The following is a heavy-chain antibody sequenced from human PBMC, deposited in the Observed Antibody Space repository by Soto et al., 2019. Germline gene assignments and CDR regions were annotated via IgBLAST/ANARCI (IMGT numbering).Heavy chain of an antibody. V-gene: IGHV4-59*01. Sequence: SETLSLTCTVSGGSISSYYWSWIRQPPGKGLEWIGYIYYSGSTNYNPSLKSRVTISVDTSKNQFSLKLSSVTAADTAVYYCAREGNILFDYWGQGTLVTVSS. J-gene: IGHJ4*02. D-gene: IGHD3-10*01. CDR3: AREGNILFDY. CDR2: IYYSGST. CDR1: GGSISSYY.